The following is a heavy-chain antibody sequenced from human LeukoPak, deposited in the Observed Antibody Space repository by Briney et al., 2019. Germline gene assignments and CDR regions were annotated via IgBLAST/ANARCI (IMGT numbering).Heavy chain of an antibody. Sequence: PGGSLRLSCAASGFTFSSYRMNWVRQAPGKGLEWVSSISSSSSYIYYADSVKGRFTISRDYTKSSLYLQMHSLRAEDTAVYYCARDGTGIVYYYAMDVWGQGTTVTVSS. V-gene: IGHV3-21*01. CDR1: GFTFSSYR. D-gene: IGHD3/OR15-3a*01. CDR3: ARDGTGIVYYYAMDV. CDR2: ISSSSSYI. J-gene: IGHJ6*02.